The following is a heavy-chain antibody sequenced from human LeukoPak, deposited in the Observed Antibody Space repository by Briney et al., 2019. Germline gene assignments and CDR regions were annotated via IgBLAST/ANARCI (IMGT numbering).Heavy chain of an antibody. Sequence: SETLSLTCTVSGGSISSYYWSWIRQPPGKGLEWIGYIYYSGSTNYNPSLKSRVTISVDTSKNQFSLKLSSVTAADTAVYYCAREYSSSSTAFDIWGQGTMVTVSS. CDR3: AREYSSSSTAFDI. CDR1: GGSISSYY. D-gene: IGHD6-6*01. CDR2: IYYSGST. J-gene: IGHJ3*02. V-gene: IGHV4-59*12.